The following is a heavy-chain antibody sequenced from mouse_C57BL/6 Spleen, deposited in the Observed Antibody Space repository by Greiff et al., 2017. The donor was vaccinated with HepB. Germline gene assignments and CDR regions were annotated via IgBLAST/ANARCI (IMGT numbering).Heavy chain of an antibody. V-gene: IGHV1-69*01. D-gene: IGHD2-1*01. CDR3: ARDSTMVTRWYFDV. CDR2: IDPSDSYT. Sequence: VQLQQPGAELVMPGASVKLSCKASGYTFTSYWMHWVKQRPGQGLEWIGEIDPSDSYTNYNQKFKGKSTLTVDKSSSTAYMQLSSLTSEDSAVYYCARDSTMVTRWYFDVWGTGTTVTVSS. CDR1: GYTFTSYW. J-gene: IGHJ1*03.